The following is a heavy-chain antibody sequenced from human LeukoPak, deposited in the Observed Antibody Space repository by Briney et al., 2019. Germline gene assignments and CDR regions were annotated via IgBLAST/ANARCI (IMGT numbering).Heavy chain of an antibody. D-gene: IGHD6-6*01. Sequence: SETLSLTCAVYGESFSGYYWSWIRQPPGKGLEWIGEINHSGSTDYNPSLKSRVTISVDTSKNQFSLKLSSVTAADTAVYYCATAGGSSSGRDYWGQGTLVTVSS. CDR2: INHSGST. V-gene: IGHV4-34*01. CDR1: GESFSGYY. J-gene: IGHJ4*02. CDR3: ATAGGSSSGRDY.